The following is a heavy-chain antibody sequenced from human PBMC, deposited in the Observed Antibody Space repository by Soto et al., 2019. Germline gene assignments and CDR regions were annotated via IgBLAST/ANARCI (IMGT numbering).Heavy chain of an antibody. D-gene: IGHD2-8*02. Sequence: SETLSLTCTVSGGSISSYYWSWIRQPPGKGLEWIGYIYYSGSTNYNPSLKSRVTISVDTSKNQFSLKLSSVTAADTAVYYCARSEPDYIPGGRSWFDPWGQGTLVTVSS. V-gene: IGHV4-59*01. CDR3: ARSEPDYIPGGRSWFDP. CDR1: GGSISSYY. CDR2: IYYSGST. J-gene: IGHJ5*02.